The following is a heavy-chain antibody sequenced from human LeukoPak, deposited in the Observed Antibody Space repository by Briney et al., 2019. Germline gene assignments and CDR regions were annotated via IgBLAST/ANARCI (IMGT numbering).Heavy chain of an antibody. CDR1: GDSVSSNSAA. V-gene: IGHV6-1*01. CDR3: ARDRLYYYYGMDV. CDR2: TYYRSKWYN. Sequence: SQTLSLTCAISGDSVSSNSAAWNWIRQPPSRGLEWLGRTYYRSKWYNDYAVSVKSRITIDPDTSKNQFSLQLNSVTPEDTAVYYCARDRLYYYYGMDVWGQGTTVTVSS. J-gene: IGHJ6*02.